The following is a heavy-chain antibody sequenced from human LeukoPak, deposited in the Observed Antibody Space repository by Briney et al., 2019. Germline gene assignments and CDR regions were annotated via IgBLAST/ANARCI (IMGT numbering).Heavy chain of an antibody. V-gene: IGHV1-46*01. CDR3: AREVGIRIAAAGTGPYYYMDV. CDR2: INPSGGST. Sequence: ASVKVSCKASGYTFTSYYMHWVRQAPGQGLEWMGIINPSGGSTSCAQKFQGRVTMTRDMSTSTVYMELSSLRSEDTAVYYCAREVGIRIAAAGTGPYYYMDVWGKGTTVTVSS. D-gene: IGHD6-13*01. CDR1: GYTFTSYY. J-gene: IGHJ6*03.